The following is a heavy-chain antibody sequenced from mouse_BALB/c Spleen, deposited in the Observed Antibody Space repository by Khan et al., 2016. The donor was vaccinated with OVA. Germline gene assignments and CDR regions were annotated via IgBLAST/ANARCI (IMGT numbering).Heavy chain of an antibody. Sequence: VQLQESGPELARPGASVTLSCKASGYTFTSYWMQWVKKRPGQGLEWIGAIYPGDGTTRYTQKIKGKATLTADKYSSAAYMQLSSLASEDSAVYNCARGGITTAYFDYWGQGTTLTVAS. CDR1: GYTFTSYW. V-gene: IGHV1-87*01. CDR3: ARGGITTAYFDY. J-gene: IGHJ2*01. D-gene: IGHD1-2*01. CDR2: IYPGDGTT.